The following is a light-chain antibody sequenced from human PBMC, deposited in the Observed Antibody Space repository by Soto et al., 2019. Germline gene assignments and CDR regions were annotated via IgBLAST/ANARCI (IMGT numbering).Light chain of an antibody. V-gene: IGKV1-39*01. CDR2: GAS. Sequence: DIQMTQSPSSLSASVGDRVTITCRASQIISTYLNWYQQKPGKAPKLLIYGASTLQSGVPSRFSGSGSGPDFTDFTLIISSLQPEDFATYYCQQSYTAPLTFGGGTKVEIK. CDR1: QIISTY. CDR3: QQSYTAPLT. J-gene: IGKJ4*01.